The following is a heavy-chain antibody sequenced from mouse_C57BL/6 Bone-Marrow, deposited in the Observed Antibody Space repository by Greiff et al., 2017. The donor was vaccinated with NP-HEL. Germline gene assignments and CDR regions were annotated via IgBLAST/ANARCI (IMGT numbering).Heavy chain of an antibody. Sequence: VQLQQSGAELVRPGASVKLSCTASGFNIKDDYMHWMKQRPEQGLEWIGWIDPENGDTEYASKFQGKATITADTSSNTAYLQLSSLTSEDTAVYYCTTYYGSSYNYWGQGTTLTVSS. CDR3: TTYYGSSYNY. CDR2: IDPENGDT. CDR1: GFNIKDDY. J-gene: IGHJ2*01. D-gene: IGHD1-1*01. V-gene: IGHV14-4*01.